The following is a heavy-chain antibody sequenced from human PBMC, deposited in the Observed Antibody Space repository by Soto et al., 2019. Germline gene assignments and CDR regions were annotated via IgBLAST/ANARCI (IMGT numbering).Heavy chain of an antibody. V-gene: IGHV1-8*01. Sequence: QVQLVQSGAEVKMPGASVKVSCKASGYTFSDYGINWVRQATGQGLEWMGWMNPKSGDTVYAQKFQGRVSMTRATSISTAYMEPNSLKSEDSAVYFWARGAYSVVGATVYWGQGTLVTVSS. J-gene: IGHJ1*01. CDR3: ARGAYSVVGATVY. CDR1: GYTFSDYG. D-gene: IGHD1-26*01. CDR2: MNPKSGDT.